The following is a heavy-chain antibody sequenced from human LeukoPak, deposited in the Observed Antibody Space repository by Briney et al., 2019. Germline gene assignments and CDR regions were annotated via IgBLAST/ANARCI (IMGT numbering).Heavy chain of an antibody. V-gene: IGHV4-4*07. J-gene: IGHJ5*02. CDR1: GGSISSYY. CDR3: ARDSNDYVWGSYRYIFGDSGQSWFDP. CDR2: IYTSGST. D-gene: IGHD3-16*02. Sequence: ASETLSLTCTVSGGSISSYYWSWIRQPAGKGLEWIGRIYTSGSTNYNPSLKSRVTMSVDTSKNQFSLKLSSVTAADTAVYYCARDSNDYVWGSYRYIFGDSGQSWFDPWGQGTLVTVSS.